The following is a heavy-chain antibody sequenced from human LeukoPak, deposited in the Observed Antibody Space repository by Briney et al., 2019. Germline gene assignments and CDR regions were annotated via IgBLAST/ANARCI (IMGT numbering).Heavy chain of an antibody. CDR1: GGSFSGYC. V-gene: IGHV4-34*01. CDR2: INHSGST. CDR3: TRGKPETVFDS. J-gene: IGHJ4*01. Sequence: SETLSLTCSVYGGSFSGYCWSWISQPPGKGLEWIGEINHSGSTNYNPSLKTRVTISLDRSKDQFSLKLTSVTAADTAVYYCTRGKPETVFDSWGRGTLVTVSS.